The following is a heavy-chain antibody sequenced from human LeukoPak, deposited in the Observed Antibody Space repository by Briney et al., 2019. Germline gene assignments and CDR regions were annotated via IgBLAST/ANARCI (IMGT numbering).Heavy chain of an antibody. CDR1: GGSISSGGYY. Sequence: KPSQTLSLTCTVSGGSISSGGYYWSWIRQHPGKGLEWIGYIYYSGSTYYNPSLKSRVTISVDTSKNQFSLKLSSVTAADTAVYYCARVGYYGSGPRGWFDPWGQGTLVTVSS. D-gene: IGHD3-10*01. J-gene: IGHJ5*02. V-gene: IGHV4-31*03. CDR2: IYYSGST. CDR3: ARVGYYGSGPRGWFDP.